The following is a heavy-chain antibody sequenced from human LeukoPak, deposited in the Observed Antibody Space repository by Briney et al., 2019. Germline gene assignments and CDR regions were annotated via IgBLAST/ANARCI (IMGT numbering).Heavy chain of an antibody. D-gene: IGHD4-17*01. CDR3: ARGPRADYETNWFDP. J-gene: IGHJ5*02. CDR1: GGSISSYY. Sequence: SETLSLTCTVSGGSISSYYWSWIRQPPGKGLEWIGEINHSGSTNYNPSLKSRVTISVDTSKNQLSLKLSSVTAADTAVYYCARGPRADYETNWFDPWGQGTLVTVSS. V-gene: IGHV4-34*01. CDR2: INHSGST.